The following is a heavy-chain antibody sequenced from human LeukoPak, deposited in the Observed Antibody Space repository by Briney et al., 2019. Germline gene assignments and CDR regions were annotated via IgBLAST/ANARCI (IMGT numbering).Heavy chain of an antibody. D-gene: IGHD4-23*01. V-gene: IGHV2-5*01. CDR1: GFSLSTSGVG. J-gene: IGHJ3*02. CDR3: AHGSTTVVTPAFDI. CDR2: IYWNDDK. Sequence: KESGPTLVKPTQTLTLTCTFSGFSLSTSGVGVGWIRQPPGKALEWLALIYWNDDKRYSPSLKSRLTITKDTSKNQVVLTMTNMDPVDTATYYCAHGSTTVVTPAFDIWGQGTMVTVSS.